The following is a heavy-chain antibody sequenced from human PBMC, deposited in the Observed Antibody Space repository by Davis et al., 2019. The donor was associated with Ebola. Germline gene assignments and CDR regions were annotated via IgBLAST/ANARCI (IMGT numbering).Heavy chain of an antibody. D-gene: IGHD1-26*01. CDR1: GGSFSGYY. Sequence: SETLSLTCAVYGGSFSGYYWSWIRQPPGKGLEWIGEINHSGSTNYNPSLKSRVTISVDTSKNQFSLKLSSVTAADTAVYYCARDLGIGSWFDPWGQGTLVTASS. V-gene: IGHV4-34*01. CDR2: INHSGST. J-gene: IGHJ5*02. CDR3: ARDLGIGSWFDP.